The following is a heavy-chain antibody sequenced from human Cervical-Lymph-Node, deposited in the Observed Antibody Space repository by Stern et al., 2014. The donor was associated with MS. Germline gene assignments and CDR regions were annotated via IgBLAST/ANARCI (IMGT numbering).Heavy chain of an antibody. CDR2: IYYSGST. Sequence: VQLQESGPGLVKPSETLSLTCTVSGGSISSYYWSWIRHPPGKGLEWIGYIYYSGSTNYNPSLKSRVTISVDTSKNQFSLKLSSVTAADTAVYYCARGATQAFDPWGQGTLVTVSS. CDR3: ARGATQAFDP. J-gene: IGHJ5*02. V-gene: IGHV4-59*01. CDR1: GGSISSYY.